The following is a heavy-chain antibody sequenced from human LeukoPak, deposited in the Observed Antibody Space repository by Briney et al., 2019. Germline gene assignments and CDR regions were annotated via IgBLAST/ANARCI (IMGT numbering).Heavy chain of an antibody. CDR3: ARHASVSGNWPRPLDY. CDR1: GGSISSSSYY. Sequence: PSQTLSLTCTVSGGSISSSSYYWGWVRQPRGKGLEWIANIYSGSTYYSPSLRGRVTISVDTSKNQFSLKLTSVTAADTAVYYCARHASVSGNWPRPLDYWGQGSLVTVSS. V-gene: IGHV4-39*01. J-gene: IGHJ4*02. D-gene: IGHD3-3*01. CDR2: IYSGST.